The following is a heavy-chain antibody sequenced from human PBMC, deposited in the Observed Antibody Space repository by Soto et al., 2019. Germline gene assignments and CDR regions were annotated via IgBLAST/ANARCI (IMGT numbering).Heavy chain of an antibody. CDR1: GFTFTSYA. V-gene: IGHV3-30*04. J-gene: IGHJ5*02. CDR2: ISYHGRDE. D-gene: IGHD2-2*01. Sequence: QVQLVESGGGVVQFGRSLRLSCAASGFTFTSYAMHWVRQAPGKGLEWVAAISYHGRDEYYADSVKGRFSISRDNSKNTLNLQMNSLRVEDTAVYYCARGRFSTTLYAGFDPWGQGTLVTVSS. CDR3: ARGRFSTTLYAGFDP.